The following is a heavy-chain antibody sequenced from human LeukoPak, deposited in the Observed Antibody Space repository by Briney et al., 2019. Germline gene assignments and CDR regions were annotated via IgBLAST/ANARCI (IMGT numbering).Heavy chain of an antibody. V-gene: IGHV3-74*01. Sequence: GGSLRLSCVASGFTLRSYVMNWVRQTPGKGLVWVSRINSDGSSTSYADSVKGRFTISRDNAKNTLYLQMNSLRAEDTAVYYCAREEVSSGWLYYYYYMDVWGKGTTVTISS. D-gene: IGHD6-19*01. CDR3: AREEVSSGWLYYYYYMDV. CDR1: GFTLRSYV. CDR2: INSDGSST. J-gene: IGHJ6*03.